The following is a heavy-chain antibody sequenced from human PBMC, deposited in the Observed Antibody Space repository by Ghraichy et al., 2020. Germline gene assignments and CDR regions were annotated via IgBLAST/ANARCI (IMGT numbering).Heavy chain of an antibody. V-gene: IGHV3-23*01. CDR3: AKGNGYCSSTSCYHPLYYYYGMDV. J-gene: IGHJ6*02. D-gene: IGHD2-2*03. CDR1: GFTFSSYA. Sequence: GSLRLSCAASGFTFSSYAMSWVRQAPGKGLEWVSAISGSGGSTYYADSVKGRFTISRDNSKNTLYLQMYILRAEDTAVYYCAKGNGYCSSTSCYHPLYYYYGMDVWGQGTTVTVSS. CDR2: ISGSGGST.